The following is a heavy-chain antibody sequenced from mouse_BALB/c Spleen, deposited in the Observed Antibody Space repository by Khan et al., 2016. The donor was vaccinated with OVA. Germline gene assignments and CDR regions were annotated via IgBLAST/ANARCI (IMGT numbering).Heavy chain of an antibody. Sequence: QVQLQQPGAELVKPGASVKLSCKASGYTFTSYYMYWVKQRPGQGLEWIGGINPSNGGTNFNEKFKSKATLTVDKSSSTAYMQLSSLTSEDSAVSYGTRSCAYDRCDGYAMDYCGQGTSVTVSS. D-gene: IGHD2-14*01. CDR3: TRSCAYDRCDGYAMDY. V-gene: IGHV1S81*02. CDR1: GYTFTSYY. J-gene: IGHJ4*01. CDR2: INPSNGGT.